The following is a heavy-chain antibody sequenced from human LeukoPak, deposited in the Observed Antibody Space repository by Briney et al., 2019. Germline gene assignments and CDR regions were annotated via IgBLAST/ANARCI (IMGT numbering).Heavy chain of an antibody. J-gene: IGHJ4*02. CDR2: ISSSSSYI. CDR3: ARDLGSTSCGTCPFDY. CDR1: GFTFSSYS. Sequence: GGSLRLSCAASGFTFSSYSMNWVRQAPGKGLEWVSSISSSSSYIYYADSVKGRFTISRDNAKNSLYLQMNSLRAEDTAVYYCARDLGSTSCGTCPFDYWGQGTLVTVSS. D-gene: IGHD2-2*01. V-gene: IGHV3-21*01.